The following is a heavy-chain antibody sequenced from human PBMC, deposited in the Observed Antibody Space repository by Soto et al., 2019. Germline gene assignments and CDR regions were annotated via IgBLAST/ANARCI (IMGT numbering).Heavy chain of an antibody. V-gene: IGHV4-30-4*01. CDR2: IYYSGST. Sequence: LSLTYTVSGGSISSRGYYWSWIRQPPGKGLEWIGYIYYSGSTYYNPSLKSRVTISVDTSKNQFSLKLSSVTAADTAVYYCAGSSSSLVYYFDYWGQGTLVT. CDR3: AGSSSSLVYYFDY. D-gene: IGHD6-6*01. J-gene: IGHJ4*02. CDR1: GGSISSRGYY.